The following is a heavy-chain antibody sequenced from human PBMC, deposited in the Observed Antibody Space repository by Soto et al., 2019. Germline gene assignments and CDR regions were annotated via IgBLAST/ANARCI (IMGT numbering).Heavy chain of an antibody. V-gene: IGHV3-21*01. Sequence: EVQLVESGGGLVKPGGSLILSCAASGFTFSSYSMNWVRQAPGQGLEWVSSISSSSSDIYYADSVKGRFTISGDNAKNSLYLQMSSLRAEDTAVYYCARTRGMPGSSYGEGAFDIWGQGTMVTVSS. CDR1: GFTFSSYS. CDR2: ISSSSSDI. D-gene: IGHD4-17*01. CDR3: ARTRGMPGSSYGEGAFDI. J-gene: IGHJ3*02.